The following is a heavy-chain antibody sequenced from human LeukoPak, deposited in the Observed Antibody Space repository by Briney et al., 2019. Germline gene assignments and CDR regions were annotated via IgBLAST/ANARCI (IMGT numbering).Heavy chain of an antibody. J-gene: IGHJ3*02. CDR2: IIPIFGTA. CDR1: GGTFSSYA. D-gene: IGHD3-16*01. CDR3: AAGDNNDAFDI. V-gene: IGHV1-69*05. Sequence: GASVKVSCKASGGTFSSYAIRWVRQAPGQGLEWMGRIIPIFGTANYAQKFQGRVTITTDESTSTAYMELSSLRSEDTAVYYCAAGDNNDAFDIWGQGTMVTVSS.